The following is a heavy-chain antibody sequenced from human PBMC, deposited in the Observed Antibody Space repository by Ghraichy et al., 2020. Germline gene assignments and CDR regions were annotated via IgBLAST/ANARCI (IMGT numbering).Heavy chain of an antibody. Sequence: GGSLRLSCAASGFTFDDYAMHWVRQAPGKGLEWVSLISGDGGSTYYADSVKGRFTISRDNSKNSLYLQMNSLRTEDTALYYCAKVGRIAARLKPFDYWGQGTLVTVSS. V-gene: IGHV3-43*02. CDR2: ISGDGGST. D-gene: IGHD6-6*01. J-gene: IGHJ4*02. CDR3: AKVGRIAARLKPFDY. CDR1: GFTFDDYA.